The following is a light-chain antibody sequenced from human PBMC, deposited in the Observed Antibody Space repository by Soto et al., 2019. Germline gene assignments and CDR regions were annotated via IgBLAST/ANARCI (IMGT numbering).Light chain of an antibody. V-gene: IGKV3-15*01. J-gene: IGKJ5*01. Sequence: EIVMTQSPATLSVSPGERATLSCRASQSVSSNLAWYQQKPGQAPRLLIYGASTRATGIPARFSGSGSGTELTLTISSLQCEDFAVYYCQQYNNWPPLITFGPGTRLEIK. CDR1: QSVSSN. CDR3: QQYNNWPPLIT. CDR2: GAS.